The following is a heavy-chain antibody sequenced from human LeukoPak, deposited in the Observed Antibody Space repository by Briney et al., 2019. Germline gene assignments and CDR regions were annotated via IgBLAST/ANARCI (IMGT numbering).Heavy chain of an antibody. CDR1: GYSFSSYW. Sequence: GESLKISCKGSGYSFSSYWIGWVRQMPGKGLEWMAIVYPGDSETTYSPSFQGQVTISADKSISTAYLQWSSLKASDTAMYYCARFRIPFGELLYSRKYYYYYMDVWGKGTTVTISS. CDR2: VYPGDSET. J-gene: IGHJ6*03. V-gene: IGHV5-51*01. D-gene: IGHD3-10*01. CDR3: ARFRIPFGELLYSRKYYYYYMDV.